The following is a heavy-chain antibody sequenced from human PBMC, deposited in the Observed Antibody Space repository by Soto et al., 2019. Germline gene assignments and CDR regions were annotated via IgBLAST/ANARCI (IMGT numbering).Heavy chain of an antibody. CDR1: GFTVSSNY. CDR2: IYSGGST. CDR3: ARDGYGGFWSGYPIGMDV. J-gene: IGHJ6*02. D-gene: IGHD3-3*01. Sequence: GGSLRLSCAASGFTVSSNYMSWVRQAPGKGLEWVSVIYSGGSTYYADSVKGRFTISRDNSKNTLYLQMNSLRAEDTAVYYCARDGYGGFWSGYPIGMDVWGQGTTVTVSS. V-gene: IGHV3-53*01.